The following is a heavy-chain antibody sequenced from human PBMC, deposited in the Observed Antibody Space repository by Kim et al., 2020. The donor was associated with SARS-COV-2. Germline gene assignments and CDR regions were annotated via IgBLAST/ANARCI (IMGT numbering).Heavy chain of an antibody. V-gene: IGHV4-39*01. J-gene: IGHJ5*02. CDR1: GGSISSSSYY. D-gene: IGHD3-3*01. CDR2: IYYSGST. CDR3: ASIFNWRDGFDP. Sequence: SETLSLTCTVSGGSISSSSYYWGWIRQPPGKGLEWIGSIYYSGSTYYNPSLKSRVTISVDTSKNQFSLKLSSVTAADTAVYYCASIFNWRDGFDPWGQGTLVTVSS.